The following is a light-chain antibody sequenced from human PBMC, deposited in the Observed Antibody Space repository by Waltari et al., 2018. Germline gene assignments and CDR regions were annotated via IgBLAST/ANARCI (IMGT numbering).Light chain of an antibody. J-gene: IGKJ1*01. Sequence: DIQMTQSPSTLSASVGDRVTITCRASQSIRSDLAWYQQKPGRAPKLLIYKAFTLESGVPSRFSGSGSGTEFTLTISSLQPDDFATYYCQQYNFYSLTFGQGTRWTS. CDR3: QQYNFYSLT. CDR2: KAF. CDR1: QSIRSD. V-gene: IGKV1-5*03.